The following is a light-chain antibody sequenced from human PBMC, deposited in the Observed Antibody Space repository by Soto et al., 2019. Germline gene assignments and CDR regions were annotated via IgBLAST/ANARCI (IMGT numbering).Light chain of an antibody. CDR3: QQYGSSPDT. Sequence: EIVLTQSPGTLSLSPGERATLSCRASQSVSSSYLAWYQQKPGQAPRLLIYGASSRATGIPDRFSGSGSGNDFTLTISRLEPEECAVYYCQQYGSSPDTFGQGTKLEIK. CDR1: QSVSSSY. CDR2: GAS. J-gene: IGKJ2*01. V-gene: IGKV3-20*01.